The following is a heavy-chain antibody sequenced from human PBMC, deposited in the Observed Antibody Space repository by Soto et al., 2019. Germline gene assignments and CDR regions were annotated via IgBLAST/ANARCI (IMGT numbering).Heavy chain of an antibody. V-gene: IGHV3-30*18. CDR1: GFTFSSYG. J-gene: IGHJ4*02. CDR3: AKEPGGGEGLDY. Sequence: QVQLVESGGGVVQPGRSLRLSCAASGFTFSSYGMHWVRQAPGKGLEWVAVISYDGSNKYYADSVKGRFTISRDNSKNPLYLQMNGLGAEDTAVYYWAKEPGGGEGLDYWGQGTLVTVSS. D-gene: IGHD3-16*01. CDR2: ISYDGSNK.